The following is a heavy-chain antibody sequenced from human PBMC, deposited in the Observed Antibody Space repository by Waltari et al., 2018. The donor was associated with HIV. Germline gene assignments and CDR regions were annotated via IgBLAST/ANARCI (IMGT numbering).Heavy chain of an antibody. V-gene: IGHV4-39*01. D-gene: IGHD3-22*01. CDR3: ARHAPTYYYDSSGYYPTD. CDR2: IYYSGST. Sequence: QLQLQESGPGLVKPSETLSLTCTVSGGSISSSSYYWGWIRQPPGKGLEWIGSIYYSGSTYYNPSLKSRVTISVDTSKNQFSRKLSSVTAADTAVYYCARHAPTYYYDSSGYYPTDWGQGTLVTVSS. J-gene: IGHJ4*02. CDR1: GGSISSSSYY.